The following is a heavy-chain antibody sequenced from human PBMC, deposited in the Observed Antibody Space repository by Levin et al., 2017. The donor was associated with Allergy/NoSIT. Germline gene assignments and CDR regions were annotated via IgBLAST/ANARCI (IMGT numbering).Heavy chain of an antibody. D-gene: IGHD2-15*01. Sequence: ASVKVSCKASGYTFTGYYMHWVRQAPGQGLEWMGWINPNSGGTNYAQKFQGRVTMTRDTSISTAYMELSRLRSDDTAVYYCARRKSVAGRAAYGFDYWGQGTLVTVSS. CDR1: GYTFTGYY. J-gene: IGHJ4*02. CDR2: INPNSGGT. V-gene: IGHV1-2*02. CDR3: ARRKSVAGRAAYGFDY.